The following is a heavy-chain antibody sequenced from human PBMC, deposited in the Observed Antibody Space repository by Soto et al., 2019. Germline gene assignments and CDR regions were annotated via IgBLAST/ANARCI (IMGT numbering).Heavy chain of an antibody. CDR1: GGSISSGGDY. D-gene: IGHD6-13*01. CDR2: IYYSGRT. CDR3: ARYSTRLIDS. Sequence: SETLSLTCTVSGGSISSGGDYWSWIRQHQGKGLEWIGYIYYSGRTKYNPSLKSRVTISIDTSKNQFSLKLSSVTVADTAVYYCARYSTRLIDSWGQGTLVTVSS. J-gene: IGHJ4*02. V-gene: IGHV4-31*03.